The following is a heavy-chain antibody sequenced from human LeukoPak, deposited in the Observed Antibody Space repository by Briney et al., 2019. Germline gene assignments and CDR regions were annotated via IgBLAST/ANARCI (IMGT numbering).Heavy chain of an antibody. CDR2: ISHSGST. CDR3: AAYCSGGGCSY. V-gene: IGHV4-34*01. J-gene: IGHJ4*02. Sequence: SETLSLTCAVSGASFSGYYWNWVRQPPGKGLEWIGEISHSGSTNYNPSLKSRVTISVDASNKQFSLKLSSVTAADTAVYYCAAYCSGGGCSYWGQGTLVTVSS. CDR1: GASFSGYY. D-gene: IGHD2-15*01.